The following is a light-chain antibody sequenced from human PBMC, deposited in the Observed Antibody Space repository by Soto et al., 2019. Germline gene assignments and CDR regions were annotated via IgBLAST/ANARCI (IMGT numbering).Light chain of an antibody. CDR1: QTITSDS. Sequence: VLTQSPGTLSLSPGERATLSCRASQTITSDSLAWYQHKPGHAPRLLIYATSSRATGIPDRFSGSGSGTDFTLPISRLEPEDFAVYYCQHNSFGQGTRLEIK. CDR2: ATS. CDR3: QHNS. J-gene: IGKJ2*01. V-gene: IGKV3-20*01.